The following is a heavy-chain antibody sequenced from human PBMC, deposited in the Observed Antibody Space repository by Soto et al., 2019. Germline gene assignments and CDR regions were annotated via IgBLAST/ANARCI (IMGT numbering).Heavy chain of an antibody. D-gene: IGHD3-16*02. J-gene: IGHJ4*02. CDR2: IKQDGSEK. CDR3: ARQYTPLRYRHFDY. V-gene: IGHV3-7*04. CDR1: GFTFSSYW. Sequence: EVQLGESGGGLVQPGGSLRLSCAASGFTFSSYWMTWVRQAPGKGLEWVANIKQDGSEKYYVDSVKGRFTISRDKAKNSLNLQKNSLRAADTAVYYCARQYTPLRYRHFDYWGQGTLVTVSS.